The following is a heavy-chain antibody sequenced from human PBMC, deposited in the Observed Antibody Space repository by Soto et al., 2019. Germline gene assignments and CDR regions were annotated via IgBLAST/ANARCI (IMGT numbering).Heavy chain of an antibody. CDR3: ERTTSIEAAGHYYYYGMDV. V-gene: IGHV5-51*01. Sequence: PGESLKISCKGSGYSFTSYWIGWVRQMPGKGLEWMGIIYPGDSDTRYSPSFQGQVTISADKSISTAYLQWSSLKASDTAMYYCERTTSIEAAGHYYYYGMDVWGQGTTVTVSS. D-gene: IGHD6-13*01. CDR1: GYSFTSYW. CDR2: IYPGDSDT. J-gene: IGHJ6*02.